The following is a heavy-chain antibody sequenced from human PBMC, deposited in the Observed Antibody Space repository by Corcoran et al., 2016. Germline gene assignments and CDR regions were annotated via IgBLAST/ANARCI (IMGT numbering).Heavy chain of an antibody. CDR2: IIPIFGTA. J-gene: IGHJ6*02. Sequence: QVQLVQSGAEVKKPGSSVKVSCKASGGTFSSYAISWERQAPGQGLEWMGGIIPIFGTANYAQKFQGRVTITADESTSTAYMELSSLRSEDTAVYYCARGGQYSSSSADYYYGMDVWGQGTTVTVSS. CDR3: ARGGQYSSSSADYYYGMDV. D-gene: IGHD6-6*01. CDR1: GGTFSSYA. V-gene: IGHV1-69*01.